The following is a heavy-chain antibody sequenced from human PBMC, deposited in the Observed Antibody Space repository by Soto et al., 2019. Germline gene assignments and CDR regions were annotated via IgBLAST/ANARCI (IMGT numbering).Heavy chain of an antibody. D-gene: IGHD1-26*01. V-gene: IGHV3-30*03. CDR3: ARDRRLYYSDAFDI. Sequence: QVQLVESGGGVVQPGRSLRLSCAASGFTFSIYGMHWVRHAPGKGLEWVAMISFDGSEKYYTDSVKGRFHISRDSSKNTMYLQMDSLRVEDTAEYYCARDRRLYYSDAFDIWGQGTTVTVSS. CDR2: ISFDGSEK. CDR1: GFTFSIYG. J-gene: IGHJ3*02.